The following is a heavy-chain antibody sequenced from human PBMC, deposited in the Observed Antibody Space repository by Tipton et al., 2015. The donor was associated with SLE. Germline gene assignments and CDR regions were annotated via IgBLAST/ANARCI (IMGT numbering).Heavy chain of an antibody. CDR1: GGSFSGYY. Sequence: TLSLTCAVYGGSFSGYYWSWIRKSPGKGLEWIGEINHSGSTNYNPSVKSRVTISVDTSKNQFSLKLSSVTAADTAVYYCASYSSSYFDYWGQGTLVTVSS. CDR2: INHSGST. CDR3: ASYSSSYFDY. J-gene: IGHJ4*02. D-gene: IGHD6-6*01. V-gene: IGHV4-34*01.